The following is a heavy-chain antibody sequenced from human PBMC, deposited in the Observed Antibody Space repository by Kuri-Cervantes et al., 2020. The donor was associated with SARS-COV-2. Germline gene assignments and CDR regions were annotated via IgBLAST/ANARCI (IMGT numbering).Heavy chain of an antibody. Sequence: AGLLTPTGSVSGCPITSRCYYWGWIRQPPGKGRDWIGSIFYSRSTNYNPTRKSRVTISVDTSTNQFFLNLTSVTAADTAVYYCARQGGYYGMDVWGQGTTVTVSS. D-gene: IGHD6-13*01. J-gene: IGHJ6*02. CDR1: GCPITSRCYY. CDR3: ARQGGYYGMDV. V-gene: IGHV4-39*01. CDR2: IFYSRST.